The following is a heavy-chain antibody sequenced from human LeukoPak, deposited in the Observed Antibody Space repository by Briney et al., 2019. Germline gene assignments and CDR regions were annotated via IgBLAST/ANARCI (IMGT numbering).Heavy chain of an antibody. J-gene: IGHJ4*02. D-gene: IGHD6-13*01. CDR1: GLTVSSTY. CDR3: AREEQQVVDHFDS. V-gene: IGHV3-66*02. Sequence: GGSLRLSCAASGLTVSSTYMSWVRQAPGKGLEWVSVIYSGGHTYYADSVKGRFTISRDNSKTTLYLQMNSLRAEDTAVYFCAREEQQVVDHFDSWGQGTLVTVSS. CDR2: IYSGGHT.